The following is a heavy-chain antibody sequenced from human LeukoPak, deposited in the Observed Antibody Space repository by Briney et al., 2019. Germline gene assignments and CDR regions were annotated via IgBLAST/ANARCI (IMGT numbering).Heavy chain of an antibody. CDR1: GFTFSSYA. Sequence: AGGSLRLSCSASGFTFSSYAMHWVRQAPGKGLEWVGRIKSKTDGGTTDYVAPVKGRFTISRDDSKHTLYLQLNSLKTEDTAVYYCTTGNWGSFSFWGQGTLVTVSS. V-gene: IGHV3-15*01. D-gene: IGHD7-27*01. CDR3: TTGNWGSFSF. J-gene: IGHJ4*02. CDR2: IKSKTDGGTT.